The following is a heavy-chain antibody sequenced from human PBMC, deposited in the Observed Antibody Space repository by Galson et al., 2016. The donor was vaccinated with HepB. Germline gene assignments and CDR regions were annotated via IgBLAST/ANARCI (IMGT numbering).Heavy chain of an antibody. D-gene: IGHD3-3*01. Sequence: SLRLSCAASGFTFSSYAIHWVRQAPGKGLEWVAVIPYDGTNKYYADSVKGRFTISRDNSKNSLYLQMNSLRPEDTAVYYCAKEGHHDFWSGYYNWFAPWGQGTLVTVSS. J-gene: IGHJ5*02. CDR2: IPYDGTNK. CDR1: GFTFSSYA. V-gene: IGHV3-30-3*01. CDR3: AKEGHHDFWSGYYNWFAP.